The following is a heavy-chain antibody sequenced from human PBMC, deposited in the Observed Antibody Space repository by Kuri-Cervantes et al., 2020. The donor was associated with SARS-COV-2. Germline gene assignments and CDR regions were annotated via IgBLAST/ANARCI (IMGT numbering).Heavy chain of an antibody. V-gene: IGHV3-23*01. J-gene: IGHJ4*02. CDR1: GFTFSSYA. D-gene: IGHD3-16*01. CDR2: IKGGSGTT. CDR3: ARDLGVAPDF. Sequence: GGSLRLSCAASGFTFSSYAMSWVRQAPGKGLEWVQCIKGGSGTTYYAASVKGRFTVSRDNAKNTLYLLMSSLRVEDTAMYYCARDLGVAPDFWGQGTQVTVSS.